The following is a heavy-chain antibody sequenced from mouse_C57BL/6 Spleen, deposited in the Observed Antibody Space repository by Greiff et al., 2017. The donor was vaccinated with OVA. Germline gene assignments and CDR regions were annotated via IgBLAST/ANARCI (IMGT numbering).Heavy chain of an antibody. J-gene: IGHJ1*03. Sequence: QVQLQQSGAELARPGASVKLSCKASGYTFTSYGISWVKQRTGQGLEWIGEIYPRSGNTYYNEKFKGKATLTAAKSSSTAYMELRSLTSEDSAVYFCARVGLPSSSYRYFDVWGTGTTVTVSS. CDR3: ARVGLPSSSYRYFDV. D-gene: IGHD1-1*01. CDR2: IYPRSGNT. V-gene: IGHV1-81*01. CDR1: GYTFTSYG.